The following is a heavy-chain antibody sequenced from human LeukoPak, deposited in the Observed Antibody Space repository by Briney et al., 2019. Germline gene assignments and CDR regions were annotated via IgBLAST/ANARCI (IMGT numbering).Heavy chain of an antibody. CDR2: ISAYNGNT. CDR3: PKAGYDILTGYYVPYYMDV. J-gene: IGHJ6*03. D-gene: IGHD3-9*01. CDR1: GYTFTSYG. V-gene: IGHV1-18*01. Sequence: ASVKVSCKASGYTFTSYGISWVRQAPGQGLEWMGWISAYNGNTNYAQKLQCRVTMTTDTSTSTAYMELRSLRSDDTVFYYKPKAGYDILTGYYVPYYMDVWGKGTTVTISS.